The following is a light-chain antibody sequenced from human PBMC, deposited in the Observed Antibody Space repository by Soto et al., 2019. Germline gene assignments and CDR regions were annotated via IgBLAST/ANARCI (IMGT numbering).Light chain of an antibody. Sequence: QSVLTQPPSVSATPGQRVTISCSGSSSNIGRGNVNWYQPVPGTAPKLLVYSINQRPSGVPDRFSGSKSGTSASLAITGLQSEDEADYYCSAWDASLNDYVFGTGTKVTVL. CDR1: SSNIGRGN. CDR2: SIN. V-gene: IGLV1-44*01. J-gene: IGLJ1*01. CDR3: SAWDASLNDYV.